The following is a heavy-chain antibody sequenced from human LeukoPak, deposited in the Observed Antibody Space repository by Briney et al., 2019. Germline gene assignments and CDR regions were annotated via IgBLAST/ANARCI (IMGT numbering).Heavy chain of an antibody. CDR2: INSDGSIT. Sequence: GGSLRLSCAASGFTFSSYWMHWVRHAPGKGLMWVSRINSDGSITNYADSVKGRFTISRDNAKNTLYLQMNSLRAEDTAVYYCARVRATFSPHFDNWGQGTLVTVSS. CDR1: GFTFSSYW. CDR3: ARVRATFSPHFDN. V-gene: IGHV3-74*01. J-gene: IGHJ4*02. D-gene: IGHD5-12*01.